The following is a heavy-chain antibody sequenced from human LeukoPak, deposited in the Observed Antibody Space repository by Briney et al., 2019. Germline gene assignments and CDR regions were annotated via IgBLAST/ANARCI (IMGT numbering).Heavy chain of an antibody. CDR1: GYTFTDYY. D-gene: IGHD3-22*01. CDR2: INPNSGGT. CDR3: AKLNDHSSGYHPSDY. V-gene: IGHV1-2*02. Sequence: ASVKVSCKASGYTFTDYYIHWVRQAPGQGLEWMGWINPNSGGTSYAQKFQGRATMTRDTSISTAYMELSRLTSDDTAVYYCAKLNDHSSGYHPSDYWGQGTLVTVSS. J-gene: IGHJ4*02.